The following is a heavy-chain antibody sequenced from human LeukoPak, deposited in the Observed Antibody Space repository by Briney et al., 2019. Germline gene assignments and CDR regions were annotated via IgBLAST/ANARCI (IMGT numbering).Heavy chain of an antibody. D-gene: IGHD3-10*01. V-gene: IGHV4-38-2*01. J-gene: IGHJ5*02. CDR2: IYHSGST. CDR3: ARGLGPGNWFDP. Sequence: GSLRLSCAASGFTFSDYYMSWIRQPPGKGLEWIGSIYHSGSTFYNPSLKSRVTISVDTSKNQFSLKLSSVTAADTAMFYCARGLGPGNWFDPWGQGTLVTVSS. CDR1: GFTFSDYY.